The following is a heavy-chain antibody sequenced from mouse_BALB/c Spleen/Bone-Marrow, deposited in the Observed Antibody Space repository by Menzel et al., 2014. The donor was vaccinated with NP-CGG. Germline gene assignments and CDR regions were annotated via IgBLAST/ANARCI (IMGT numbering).Heavy chain of an antibody. CDR2: NNPYNGDT. D-gene: IGHD2-4*01. J-gene: IGHJ2*01. CDR1: GYSFTGYF. CDR3: ARDYYDYYFDY. Sequence: VQLQQSGPELVKPGASVKISCKASGYSFTGYFINCVMHKHGKILEWIGRNNPYNGDTFYNQKFKGKATLTVDKSSSTAHMELRSLASEDSAVYYCARDYYDYYFDYWGQGTTLTVSS. V-gene: IGHV1-20*02.